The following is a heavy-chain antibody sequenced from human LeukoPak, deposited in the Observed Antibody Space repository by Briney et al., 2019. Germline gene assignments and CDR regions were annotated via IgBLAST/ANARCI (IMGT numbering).Heavy chain of an antibody. CDR1: GGTFSSYA. J-gene: IGHJ4*02. CDR3: ARVVADSSGGETLDY. D-gene: IGHD3-22*01. V-gene: IGHV1-46*01. Sequence: ASVKVSCKASGGTFSSYAISWVRQAPGQGLEWMGIINPSGSSTSYAQKFQGRVTMTRDTSTSTDYMELSSLRSEDTAVYYCARVVADSSGGETLDYWGQGTLVTVSS. CDR2: INPSGSST.